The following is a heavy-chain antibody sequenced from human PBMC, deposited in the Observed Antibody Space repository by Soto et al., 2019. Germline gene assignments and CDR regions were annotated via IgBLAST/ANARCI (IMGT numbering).Heavy chain of an antibody. CDR1: GFTFGDYA. D-gene: IGHD6-19*01. CDR3: TVAVAGTIDYYYGMDV. J-gene: IGHJ6*02. Sequence: RRLSCTASGFTFGDYAMSWFRQAPGKGLEWVGFIRSKAYGGTTEYAASVKGRFTISRDDSKSIAYLQMNSLKTEDTAVYYCTVAVAGTIDYYYGMDVWGQGTTVTVSS. CDR2: IRSKAYGGTT. V-gene: IGHV3-49*03.